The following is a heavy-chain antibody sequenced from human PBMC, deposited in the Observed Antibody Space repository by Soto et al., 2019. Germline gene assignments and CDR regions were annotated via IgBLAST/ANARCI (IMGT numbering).Heavy chain of an antibody. V-gene: IGHV3-30-3*01. CDR3: ARGGGRRDWYFDL. D-gene: IGHD3-16*01. Sequence: QVQLVESGGGVVQPGRSLRLSCAASGFTFSSYAMHWVRQAPGKGLEWVAVISYDGSNKYYADSVKGRFTISRDNSKNTLYLQMNSLRDEDTAVYYCARGGGRRDWYFDLWGRGTLVTVSS. CDR1: GFTFSSYA. CDR2: ISYDGSNK. J-gene: IGHJ2*01.